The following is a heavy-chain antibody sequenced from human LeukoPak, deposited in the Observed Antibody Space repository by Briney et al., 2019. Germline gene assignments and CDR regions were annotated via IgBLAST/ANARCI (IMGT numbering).Heavy chain of an antibody. V-gene: IGHV1-69*04. CDR1: GGTFSSYA. CDR3: ARGGDYDILTGYYTLDY. CDR2: IIPILGIA. D-gene: IGHD3-9*01. J-gene: IGHJ4*02. Sequence: ASVKVSCKASGGTFSSYAISWVRQAPGQGLEWMGRIIPILGIANYAQKFQGRVTITADKSTSTAYMELRSLRSDDTAVYYCARGGDYDILTGYYTLDYWGQGTLVTVSS.